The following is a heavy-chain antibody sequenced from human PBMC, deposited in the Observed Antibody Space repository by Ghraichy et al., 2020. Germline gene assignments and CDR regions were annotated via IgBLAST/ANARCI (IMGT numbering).Heavy chain of an antibody. V-gene: IGHV1-69*13. D-gene: IGHD3-3*01. CDR3: ARLGTISDYYYYGMDV. CDR2: IIPIFGTA. Sequence: SVKVSCKASGGTFSSYAISWVRQAPGQGLEWMGGIIPIFGTANYAQKFQGRVTITADESTSTAYMELSSLRSEDTAVYYCARLGTISDYYYYGMDVWGQGTTVTVSS. CDR1: GGTFSSYA. J-gene: IGHJ6*02.